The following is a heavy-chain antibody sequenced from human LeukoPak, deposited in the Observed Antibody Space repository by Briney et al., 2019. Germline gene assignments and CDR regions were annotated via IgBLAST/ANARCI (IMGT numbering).Heavy chain of an antibody. D-gene: IGHD3-10*01. V-gene: IGHV3-33*01. Sequence: GRSLRLSCEASGFSFSTYGMHWVRRAPGKGLEWMALIWFDGSNKHYADSVKGRFTISRDNSKNTMYLQMDSLRAEDTAVYYCARVVSYYGSSYRLLDLWGRGTLVTVSS. CDR3: ARVVSYYGSSYRLLDL. CDR1: GFSFSTYG. CDR2: IWFDGSNK. J-gene: IGHJ2*01.